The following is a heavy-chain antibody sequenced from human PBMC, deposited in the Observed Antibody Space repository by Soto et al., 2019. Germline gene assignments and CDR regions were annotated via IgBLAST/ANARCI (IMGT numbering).Heavy chain of an antibody. CDR1: GFSLSNARMG. J-gene: IGHJ6*02. CDR3: PRIRGIAAASTAVGLRDYSYYYGMDV. CDR2: IFSNDEK. D-gene: IGHD6-13*01. Sequence: QVTLKESGPVLVKPTETLTLTCTVSGFSLSNARMGVSWIRQPPGKALEWLAHIFSNDEKSYSTSLKSRLTISQDTSKGQVVLTMTNMDHVDTATYYCPRIRGIAAASTAVGLRDYSYYYGMDVWGQGTTVTVSS. V-gene: IGHV2-26*01.